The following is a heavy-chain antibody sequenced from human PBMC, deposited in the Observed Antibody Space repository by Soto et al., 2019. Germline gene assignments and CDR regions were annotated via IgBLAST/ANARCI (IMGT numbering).Heavy chain of an antibody. CDR3: ASFEMWWAGAFYT. V-gene: IGHV3-74*01. CDR1: GFTFSSYW. CDR2: INSDGSST. Sequence: PGGSLRLSCAATGFTFSSYWMYWVRQAPGKGLVWVSRINSDGSSTSYADSVKGRFTISRDNAKNTLYLQMNSLRAEDTAVYYCASFEMWWAGAFYTWGQGKMVTVSS. D-gene: IGHD2-21*01. J-gene: IGHJ3*02.